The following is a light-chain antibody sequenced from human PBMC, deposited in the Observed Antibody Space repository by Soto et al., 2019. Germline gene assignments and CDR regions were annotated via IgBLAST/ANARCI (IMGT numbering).Light chain of an antibody. V-gene: IGKV3-15*01. J-gene: IGKJ3*01. CDR1: QSVRSH. Sequence: IVMTQSPATLSVSPGEGVTLSCRASQSVRSHLAWYQQKPGQPPRLLIYGASTRATGIPARFSGSGFGTEFTLTISRLEPEDFAVYYCQQYGRSPFTFGPGTKVDIK. CDR3: QQYGRSPFT. CDR2: GAS.